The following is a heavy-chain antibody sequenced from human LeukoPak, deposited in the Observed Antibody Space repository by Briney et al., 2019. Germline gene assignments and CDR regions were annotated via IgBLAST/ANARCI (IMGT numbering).Heavy chain of an antibody. J-gene: IGHJ4*02. D-gene: IGHD2-8*01. Sequence: GGSLRLSCAASGFAFTNYAIQWVRQAPGKGLEWVAVISYDGTNIYYGDSVKGRFTISRGNSKNTVYLQMNNLMAKDTAVYHCARGLTNLDASSPPVYWGQGTLVTVSS. CDR2: ISYDGTNI. CDR1: GFAFTNYA. V-gene: IGHV3-30*01. CDR3: ARGLTNLDASSPPVY.